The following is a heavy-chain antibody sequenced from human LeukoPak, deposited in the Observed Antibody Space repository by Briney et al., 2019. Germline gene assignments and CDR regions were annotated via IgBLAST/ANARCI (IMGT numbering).Heavy chain of an antibody. CDR3: AKDRYSYAFEYSDS. Sequence: GGSLRLSCAASGFTFSSYGMHWVRQAPGKGLDWVAVISNDGSKKYYADSVKGRFTISRDNSKNTLSLQVSSLRTEDTVVYYCAKDRYSYAFEYSDSWGQGTLVTVSS. CDR1: GFTFSSYG. D-gene: IGHD5-18*01. J-gene: IGHJ4*02. V-gene: IGHV3-30*18. CDR2: ISNDGSKK.